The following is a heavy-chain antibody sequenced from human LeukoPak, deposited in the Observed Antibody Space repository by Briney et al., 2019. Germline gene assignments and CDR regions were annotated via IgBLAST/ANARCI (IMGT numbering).Heavy chain of an antibody. D-gene: IGHD1-26*01. CDR1: GYTFTNYY. J-gene: IGHJ5*02. CDR3: ARGGVGATTYVWFDP. CDR2: TNPSGGST. V-gene: IGHV1-46*01. Sequence: ASVKVSCKASGYTFTNYYIHWVRQAPGQGLECMGITNPSGGSTSYAQKFQGRGTMTRDMSTSTVYMELSSLRSEDTAVYYCARGGVGATTYVWFDPWGQGTLVTVSS.